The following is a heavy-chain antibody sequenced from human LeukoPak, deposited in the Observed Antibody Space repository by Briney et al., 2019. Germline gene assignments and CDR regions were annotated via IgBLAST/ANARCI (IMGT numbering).Heavy chain of an antibody. V-gene: IGHV3-23*01. Sequence: GGSLRLSCAASGFTFSDYAMSWVRQAPGKGLEWVSAISDRGDRTWDADSVKGRVTISRDNYKNTLFLQMNSLRAEDTAIYYCAKDSYDSSGTRYDYWGQGTLVTVSS. CDR3: AKDSYDSSGTRYDY. CDR1: GFTFSDYA. J-gene: IGHJ4*02. D-gene: IGHD3-22*01. CDR2: ISDRGDRT.